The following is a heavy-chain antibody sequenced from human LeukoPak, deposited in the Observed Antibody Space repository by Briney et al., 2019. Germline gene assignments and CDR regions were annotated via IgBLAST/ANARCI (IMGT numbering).Heavy chain of an antibody. J-gene: IGHJ4*02. Sequence: GASVKVSCKAAGYTSTGYYMYWGLQEPGQGREWRGWIIPDSGGTNYEQTLQGRVTMTRDTSTSTAYMALSRMTATDAAVSYCARLGYSSSWYVASDASYWGQGTLVTASS. CDR3: ARLGYSSSWYVASDASY. V-gene: IGHV1-2*02. CDR1: GYTSTGYY. CDR2: IIPDSGGT. D-gene: IGHD6-13*01.